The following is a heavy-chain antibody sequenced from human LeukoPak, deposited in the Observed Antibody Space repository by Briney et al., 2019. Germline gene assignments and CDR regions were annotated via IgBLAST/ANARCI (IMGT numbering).Heavy chain of an antibody. CDR3: ARDEIYYDILTGYRHFDY. V-gene: IGHV3-21*01. CDR2: ISSFSSYI. CDR1: EFTFSSYN. Sequence: GGSLRLSCAASEFTFSSYNMNWVRQAPGKGLEWVSSISSFSSYIYYADSVKGRFTISRDNAKNSMYLQMNSLRAEDTAVYYCARDEIYYDILTGYRHFDYWGQGTLVTVFS. D-gene: IGHD3-9*01. J-gene: IGHJ4*02.